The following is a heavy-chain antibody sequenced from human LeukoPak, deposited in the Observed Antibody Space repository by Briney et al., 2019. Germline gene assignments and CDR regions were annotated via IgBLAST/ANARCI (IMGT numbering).Heavy chain of an antibody. CDR1: GYTFTGYY. J-gene: IGHJ4*02. Sequence: ASVKVSCKTSGYTFTGYYMHWVGQAPGQGLEGMGWINPNSGGTKYAKKFQGRVTMTRDTSISTAYMELSRLRSADPAVYYCARLAYSSPKDYWGQGTLVTVSS. CDR2: INPNSGGT. CDR3: ARLAYSSPKDY. V-gene: IGHV1-2*02. D-gene: IGHD6-19*01.